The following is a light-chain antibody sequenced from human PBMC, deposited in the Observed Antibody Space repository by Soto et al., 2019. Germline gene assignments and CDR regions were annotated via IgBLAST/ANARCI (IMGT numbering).Light chain of an antibody. CDR2: AAA. V-gene: IGKV1-39*01. CDR3: QQTYAAPLT. CDR1: PPISCC. Sequence: DIRMTQSPSSLSAFVGDTVAITCQTGPPISCCLNWYQQKPCKAPTLLISAAASLQSGVPSRISGSGKGTHFTLSISDLRPEDFATYYCQQTYAAPLTFGGGTKVDI. J-gene: IGKJ4*01.